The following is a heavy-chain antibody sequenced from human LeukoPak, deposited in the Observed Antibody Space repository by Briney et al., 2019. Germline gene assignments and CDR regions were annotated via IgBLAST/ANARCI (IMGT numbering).Heavy chain of an antibody. V-gene: IGHV4-39*01. D-gene: IGHD3-16*02. CDR2: IYYSGST. Sequence: SETLSLTCTVSGGSISSSSYYWGWIRQPPGKGLEWIGSIYYSGSTYYNPSLKSRVTISVDTSKNQFSLKLSSVTAADTAVYYCARSGYVWGSYRLPFDYWGQGTLVTVSS. CDR1: GGSISSSSYY. J-gene: IGHJ4*02. CDR3: ARSGYVWGSYRLPFDY.